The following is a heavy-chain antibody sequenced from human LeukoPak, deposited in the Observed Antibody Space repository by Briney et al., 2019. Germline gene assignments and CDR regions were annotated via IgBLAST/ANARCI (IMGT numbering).Heavy chain of an antibody. CDR3: AKDRTWGLDY. J-gene: IGHJ4*02. CDR2: ISGSGGTT. CDR1: GFSFSSFA. Sequence: GGSLRLSCAASGFSFSSFAMTWVRQAPGKGLEWVSAISGSGGTTYYADSVKGRFTISRDNSKNTLYLQMNSLRAEDTALYYCAKDRTWGLDYWGQGTLVTVSS. D-gene: IGHD7-27*01. V-gene: IGHV3-23*01.